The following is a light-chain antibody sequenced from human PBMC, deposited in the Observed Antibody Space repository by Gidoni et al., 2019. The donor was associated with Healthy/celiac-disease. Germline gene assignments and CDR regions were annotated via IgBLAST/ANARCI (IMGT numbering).Light chain of an antibody. V-gene: IGKV3-11*01. CDR3: QQRSNWPPPYS. CDR2: DAS. CDR1: QSVSSY. J-gene: IGKJ2*03. Sequence: EIVLTQSPATLSLSPGERDTLSCRASQSVSSYLAWYQQKPGQAPRLLIYDASNRATGLPARFSGSGSGTDFTLTISSLEPEDFAVYYCQQRSNWPPPYSFGQGTKLEIK.